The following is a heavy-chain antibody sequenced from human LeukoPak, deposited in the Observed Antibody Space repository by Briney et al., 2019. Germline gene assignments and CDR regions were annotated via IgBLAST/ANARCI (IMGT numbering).Heavy chain of an antibody. CDR3: ARRIAVAGSPVYYFDY. Sequence: ASVKVSCKASAYTLSGYYMHWVRQAPGQGLEWMGWINPKSDVTNYAQKFQGRVTMTWDTSINTTFMELSRLRSDDTAVYYCARRIAVAGSPVYYFDYWGQGTLVTVSS. D-gene: IGHD6-19*01. V-gene: IGHV1-2*02. J-gene: IGHJ4*02. CDR1: AYTLSGYY. CDR2: INPKSDVT.